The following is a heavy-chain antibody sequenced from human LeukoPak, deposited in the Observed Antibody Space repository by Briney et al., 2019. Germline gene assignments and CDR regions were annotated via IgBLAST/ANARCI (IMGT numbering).Heavy chain of an antibody. Sequence: ASVKVSCKASGYTFTSYDINWVRQATGQGLEWMGWMNPNSGNTGYAQKFQGRVTITRNTSISTAYMELSSLRSEDTAVYYCARGRRIAAAGDIDYWGQGTLVTVSS. J-gene: IGHJ4*02. CDR3: ARGRRIAAAGDIDY. D-gene: IGHD6-13*01. CDR2: MNPNSGNT. CDR1: GYTFTSYD. V-gene: IGHV1-8*03.